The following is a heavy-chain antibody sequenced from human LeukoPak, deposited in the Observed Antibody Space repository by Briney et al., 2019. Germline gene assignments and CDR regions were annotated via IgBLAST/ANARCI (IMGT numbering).Heavy chain of an antibody. CDR1: GGTFTSYA. CDR2: IIPIFGAA. CDR3: ARSSVVTAMVHLEY. J-gene: IGHJ4*02. D-gene: IGHD2-21*02. V-gene: IGHV1-69*06. Sequence: SVKVSCKASGGTFTSYAISWVRQAPGQGLEWMGGIIPIFGAANYAQKFQGRVTITADRSTSTSYMELSSLRSEDTAVYYCARSSVVTAMVHLEYWGQGTLVTVSS.